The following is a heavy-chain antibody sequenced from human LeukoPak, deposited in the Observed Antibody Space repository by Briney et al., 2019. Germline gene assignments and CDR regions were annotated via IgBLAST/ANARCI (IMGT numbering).Heavy chain of an antibody. CDR3: ARVYDSSGYRDAFDI. CDR1: GFTFDDYG. J-gene: IGHJ3*02. D-gene: IGHD3-22*01. V-gene: IGHV3-20*04. Sequence: GSLRLSCAASGFTFDDYGMSWVRQAPGKGLEWVSGINWNGGSTGYADSVKGRFTISRDNAKNSLYLQMNSLRAEDTALYYCARVYDSSGYRDAFDIWGQGTMVTVSS. CDR2: INWNGGST.